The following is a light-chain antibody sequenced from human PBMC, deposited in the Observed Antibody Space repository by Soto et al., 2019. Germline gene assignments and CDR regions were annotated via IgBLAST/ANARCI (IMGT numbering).Light chain of an antibody. CDR2: VDD. CDR3: AAWDDSLSALV. Sequence: QPVLTQPPSVSEAPRQRVTISCSGSSSNIGSNAVSWYQQLPGKAPKLLIYVDDVLPSGGSARFSGSKSGTSASLAISGLQSEDEAEYYCAAWDDSLSALVFGGGTQLTVL. CDR1: SSNIGSNA. V-gene: IGLV1-36*01. J-gene: IGLJ2*01.